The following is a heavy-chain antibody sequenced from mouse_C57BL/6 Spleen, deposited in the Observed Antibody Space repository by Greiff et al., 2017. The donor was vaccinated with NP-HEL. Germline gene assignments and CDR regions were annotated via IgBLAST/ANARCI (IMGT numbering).Heavy chain of an antibody. CDR1: GYSITSGYD. CDR2: ISYSGST. V-gene: IGHV3-1*01. Sequence: EVMLVESGPGMVKPSQSLSLTCTVTGYSITSGYDWHWIRHFPGNKLEWMGYISYSGSTNYNPSLKSRISITHDTSTNHFFLKLNSVTTEDTATYYCARDRGYYGSSYWYFDVGGTGTTVTVSS. D-gene: IGHD1-1*01. J-gene: IGHJ1*03. CDR3: ARDRGYYGSSYWYFDV.